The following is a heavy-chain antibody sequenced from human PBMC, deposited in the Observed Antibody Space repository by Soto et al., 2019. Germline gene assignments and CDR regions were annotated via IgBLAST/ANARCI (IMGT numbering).Heavy chain of an antibody. D-gene: IGHD4-4*01. J-gene: IGHJ3*02. CDR2: IYPSGST. Sequence: SETLSLTCAVSDGSISSNNWWSWVRQPPGKGLEWIGEIYPSGSTNYNPSFKSRVTISVDKSKSQFSLKLSSVTAADTAVYYCARDGYSRYAFDIWGQGTMVTVSS. V-gene: IGHV4-4*02. CDR1: DGSISSNNW. CDR3: ARDGYSRYAFDI.